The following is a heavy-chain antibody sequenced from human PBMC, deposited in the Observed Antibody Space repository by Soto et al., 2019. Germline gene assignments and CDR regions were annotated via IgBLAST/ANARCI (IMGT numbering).Heavy chain of an antibody. J-gene: IGHJ3*02. Sequence: VHLVESGGDLVQPGGSLRLSCVASGFTFSSHSMNWVRQAPGKGLEWISHISNSGSIYYADSVEGRFTISRDNAKNSLYLQMNSQRDEDTAVYYCVTDDIAVVPGDVFDIWGQGTMVTVSS. CDR3: VTDDIAVVPGDVFDI. CDR1: GFTFSSHS. D-gene: IGHD6-19*01. V-gene: IGHV3-48*02. CDR2: ISNSGSI.